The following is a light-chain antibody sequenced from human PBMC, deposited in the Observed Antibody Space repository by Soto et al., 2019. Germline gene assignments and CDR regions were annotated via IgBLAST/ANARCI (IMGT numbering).Light chain of an antibody. CDR1: QSVTKN. J-gene: IGKJ2*01. Sequence: EVVMAQSPATPSLSPGERATLSCRASQSVTKNLAWYQQRPCQAPPLLIYGASTRDTGVPARFSGSGSGTEFSLSISSLQSEDFAVYYCQQYNNWPPSYTFGQGTKLEIK. V-gene: IGKV3-15*01. CDR3: QQYNNWPPSYT. CDR2: GAS.